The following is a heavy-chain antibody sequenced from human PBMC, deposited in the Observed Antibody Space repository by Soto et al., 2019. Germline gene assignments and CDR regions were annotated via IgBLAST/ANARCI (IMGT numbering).Heavy chain of an antibody. D-gene: IGHD2-15*01. CDR2: ISWNSNII. CDR3: AKGGPGGFSSGGRTYFDY. CDR1: GFTFDDYA. V-gene: IGHV3-9*01. Sequence: EVQLVESGGGLVQPGRALSLSCAASGFTFDDYAMHWVRRVPGKGLEWVSSISWNSNIIGYADSVKGRFTISSDNAKNSLYLQMNSLRPEHTALYYCAKGGPGGFSSGGRTYFDYWGQGTLVTVSS. J-gene: IGHJ4*02.